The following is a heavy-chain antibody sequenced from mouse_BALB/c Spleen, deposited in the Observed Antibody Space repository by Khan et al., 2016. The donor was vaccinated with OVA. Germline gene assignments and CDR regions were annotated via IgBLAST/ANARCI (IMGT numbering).Heavy chain of an antibody. CDR1: GYTFTVYW. Sequence: QVQLQQPGAELVKPGASVKLSCKTSGYTFTVYWIHWVKQRPGQGLEWIGEINPSNGRTNYNEKFKKKATLTVDKSSSTAYIQLSSLTSEDSAVYYCARLYYSWLADWGRGTLVSVSA. V-gene: IGHV1S81*02. CDR3: ARLYYSWLAD. CDR2: INPSNGRT. D-gene: IGHD2-1*01. J-gene: IGHJ3*01.